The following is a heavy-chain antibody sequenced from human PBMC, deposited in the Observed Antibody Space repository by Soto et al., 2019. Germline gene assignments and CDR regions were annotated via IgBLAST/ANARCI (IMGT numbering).Heavy chain of an antibody. V-gene: IGHV1-69*01. CDR2: IIPFFGTS. J-gene: IGHJ6*02. D-gene: IGHD1-26*01. CDR3: ARVGHITNYGMAV. Sequence: QVQLVQSGDEVKKPGSSVKVSCEASGGTFSSYPINWVRQAPGQGLEWMGGIIPFFGTSNYAQKFQGRVTITADDSTSTAYMELRSLRSDDTAVYYCARVGHITNYGMAVWGQGTTVTVSS. CDR1: GGTFSSYP.